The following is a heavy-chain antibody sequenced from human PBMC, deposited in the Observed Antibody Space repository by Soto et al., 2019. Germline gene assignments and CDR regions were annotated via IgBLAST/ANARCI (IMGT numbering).Heavy chain of an antibody. CDR3: ASHYDSSGYYYRGLDY. Sequence: SVKVSCKASGGTFSSYAISWVRQAPGQGLEWIGGIIPIFGTADYAQKFQGRVTITADESTSTAYMELSSLRSEDTAVYYCASHYDSSGYYYRGLDYWGQGTLVTVSS. D-gene: IGHD3-22*01. J-gene: IGHJ4*02. V-gene: IGHV1-69*13. CDR1: GGTFSSYA. CDR2: IIPIFGTA.